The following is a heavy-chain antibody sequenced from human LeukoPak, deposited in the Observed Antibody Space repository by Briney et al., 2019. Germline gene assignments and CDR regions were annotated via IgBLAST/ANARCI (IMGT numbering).Heavy chain of an antibody. Sequence: SETLSLTCTVSGGSISSYYWSWIRQPAGKGLEWIGRIYTSGSTNYNPSLKSRVTMSVDTSKNQFSLKLSSVTAADTAVYYCARDLSSYCSSTSCYNDAFDIWGQGTMVTVSS. V-gene: IGHV4-4*07. CDR2: IYTSGST. CDR3: ARDLSSYCSSTSCYNDAFDI. J-gene: IGHJ3*02. D-gene: IGHD2-2*02. CDR1: GGSISSYY.